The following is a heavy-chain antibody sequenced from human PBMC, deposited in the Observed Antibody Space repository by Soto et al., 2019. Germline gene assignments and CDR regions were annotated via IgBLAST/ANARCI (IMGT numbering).Heavy chain of an antibody. CDR2: IYYSGST. Sequence: SETLSLTCTVSGGSISSYYWSWIRQPPGKGLEWIGYIYYSGSTNYNPSLKSRVTISVDTSKNQFSLKLSSVTAADTAVYYCARGPIAVADYWGQGTLVTVSS. V-gene: IGHV4-59*01. J-gene: IGHJ4*02. CDR3: ARGPIAVADY. D-gene: IGHD6-19*01. CDR1: GGSISSYY.